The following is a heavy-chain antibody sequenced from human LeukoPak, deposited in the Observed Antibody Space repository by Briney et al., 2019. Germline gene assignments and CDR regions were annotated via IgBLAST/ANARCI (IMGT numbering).Heavy chain of an antibody. CDR1: RGTFSSYA. J-gene: IGHJ6*04. Sequence: SVKVSCKASRGTFSSYAISWVRQAPGQGLEWMGGIIPIFGTANYAQKFQGRVTITADESTSTAYMELSSLRSEDTAVYYCARTRTEYCSSTSCYRHYYYGMDVWGKGTTVTVSS. CDR2: IIPIFGTA. V-gene: IGHV1-69*13. D-gene: IGHD2-2*01. CDR3: ARTRTEYCSSTSCYRHYYYGMDV.